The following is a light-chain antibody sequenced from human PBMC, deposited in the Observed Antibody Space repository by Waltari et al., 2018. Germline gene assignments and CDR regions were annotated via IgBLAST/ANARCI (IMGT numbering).Light chain of an antibody. CDR3: LQDYNYPWT. J-gene: IGKJ1*01. Sequence: AIQMTQSPSSLSASVGDRVTITCRASQGIRYDLAWYQQKPGKAPKIRIFAASSLQSGVPSRFSGSGSGADFTLTISSLQPEDFATYFCLQDYNYPWTFGQGTKVEIK. CDR1: QGIRYD. V-gene: IGKV1-6*01. CDR2: AAS.